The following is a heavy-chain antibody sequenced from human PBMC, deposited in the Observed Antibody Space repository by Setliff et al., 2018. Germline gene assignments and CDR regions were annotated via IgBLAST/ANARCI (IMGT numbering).Heavy chain of an antibody. CDR1: GGSISSHY. D-gene: IGHD2-15*01. V-gene: IGHV4-4*07. Sequence: TCTVSGGSISSHYWTWIRQPAGKGLEWIGRLYTSGDTNYNPSLKSRVSMSLDTSKNQFSLKLSSVTAVDTAVYYCARDRVVVLAGRRGFYFDYWGQGTLVTVSS. CDR3: ARDRVVVLAGRRGFYFDY. CDR2: LYTSGDT. J-gene: IGHJ4*02.